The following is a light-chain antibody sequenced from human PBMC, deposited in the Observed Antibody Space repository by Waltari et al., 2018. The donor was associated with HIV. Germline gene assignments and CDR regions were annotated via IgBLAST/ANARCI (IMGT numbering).Light chain of an antibody. V-gene: IGKV1-39*01. CDR1: ESIGRY. Sequence: IQMTQSPSFLSASVGDRVTITCRATESIGRYLNWYQQKPGKAPKLLIHTASTLESGVPSRFSGSGSDAVFTLTINSLQPEDFATYFCQQSYRIPRTFGQGTTLEIK. CDR2: TAS. CDR3: QQSYRIPRT. J-gene: IGKJ2*02.